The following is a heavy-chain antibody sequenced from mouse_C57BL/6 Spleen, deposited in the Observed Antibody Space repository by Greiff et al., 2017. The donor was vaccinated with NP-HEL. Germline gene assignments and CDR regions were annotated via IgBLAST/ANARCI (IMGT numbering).Heavy chain of an antibody. V-gene: IGHV1-15*01. CDR2: IDPETGGT. Sequence: VQLQQSGAELVRPGASVTLSCKASGYTFTDYEMHWVKQTPVHGLEWIGAIDPETGGTAYNQKFKGKAILTADKSSSTAYMELRSLTSEDSAVYYCTRENYYGSSDGWYFDVWGTGTTVTVSS. D-gene: IGHD1-1*01. CDR3: TRENYYGSSDGWYFDV. J-gene: IGHJ1*03. CDR1: GYTFTDYE.